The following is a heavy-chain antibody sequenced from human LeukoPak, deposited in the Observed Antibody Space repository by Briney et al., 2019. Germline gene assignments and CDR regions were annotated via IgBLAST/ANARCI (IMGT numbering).Heavy chain of an antibody. V-gene: IGHV4-4*09. CDR2: IYTSGST. Sequence: SETLSLTCTVSGSISGYYWSWIRQSPGKGLEWIGYIYTSGSTNYNPSLESRVTISVDTSKNQFSLDLSSVTAADTAVYYCARQKCTSASCLTKNALDIWGQGTMVTVSS. CDR3: ARQKCTSASCLTKNALDI. J-gene: IGHJ3*02. CDR1: GSISGYY. D-gene: IGHD2-2*01.